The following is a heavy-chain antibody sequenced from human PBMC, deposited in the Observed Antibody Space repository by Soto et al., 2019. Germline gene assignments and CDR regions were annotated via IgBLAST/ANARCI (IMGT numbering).Heavy chain of an antibody. CDR2: ISGYNGNT. D-gene: IGHD6-6*01. V-gene: IGHV1-18*01. CDR3: AATRGNYFGLDV. Sequence: GAAVKVCCKSSDNTFTHYGINWVRQAPGQGLEWMGWISGYNGNTKYAQKFQDRVTMTADTSTRTAFMEGRSLTSDDTGVYFCAATRGNYFGLDVWRQGTTLTLSS. CDR1: DNTFTHYG. J-gene: IGHJ6*02.